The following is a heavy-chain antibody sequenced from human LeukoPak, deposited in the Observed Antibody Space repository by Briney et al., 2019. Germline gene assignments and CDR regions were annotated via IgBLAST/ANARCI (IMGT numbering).Heavy chain of an antibody. Sequence: ASVKVSCKASGYTFTGYYMHWVRQAPGQGLEWMGWINPNSGGTNYAQKFQGRVTMTRDTSISTAYMELSRLRSDDTAVYYCARDLPRDYYDSSRYYMDVWGKGTTVTVSS. J-gene: IGHJ6*03. V-gene: IGHV1-2*02. CDR2: INPNSGGT. CDR1: GYTFTGYY. CDR3: ARDLPRDYYDSSRYYMDV. D-gene: IGHD3-22*01.